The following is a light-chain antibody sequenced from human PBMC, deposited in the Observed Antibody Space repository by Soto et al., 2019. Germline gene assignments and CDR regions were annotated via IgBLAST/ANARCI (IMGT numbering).Light chain of an antibody. Sequence: QSALTQPASVSGSPGQSITISCTGTSSDVGSYNYVSWFQQHPGKAPKLMIYEVSKRPSGVPDRFSGSKSGNTASLTVSGHQVGVGGDYYANSSAGTNNWVFGGGTKLPFL. CDR3: NSSAGTNNWV. CDR2: EVS. CDR1: SSDVGSYNY. J-gene: IGLJ3*02. V-gene: IGLV2-8*01.